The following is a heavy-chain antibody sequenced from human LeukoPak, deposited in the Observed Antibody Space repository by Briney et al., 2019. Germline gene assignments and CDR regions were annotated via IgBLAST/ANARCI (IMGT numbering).Heavy chain of an antibody. CDR3: ARLGDLYGDYTINDH. Sequence: GESLKISCKGSGYSFTSDWIGWVRQMPGRGLEWMGIIYPGDSDTRYSPSFQGQVTISVDKSVSTAYLQWSSLEASDTAMYYCARLGDLYGDYTINDHWGQGTLVSVSS. CDR2: IYPGDSDT. J-gene: IGHJ4*02. CDR1: GYSFTSDW. D-gene: IGHD4-17*01. V-gene: IGHV5-51*01.